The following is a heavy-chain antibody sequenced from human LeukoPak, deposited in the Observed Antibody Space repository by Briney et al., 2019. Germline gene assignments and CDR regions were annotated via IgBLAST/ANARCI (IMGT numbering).Heavy chain of an antibody. V-gene: IGHV3-33*08. J-gene: IGHJ5*02. CDR3: ARDSVVVPAAWGRWFDP. CDR2: IWYDGSNK. CDR1: GFTFSSYG. Sequence: PGGSLRLSCAASGFTFSSYGMHWVRQAPGKGLEWVAVIWYDGSNKYYADSVKGRFTISRDNSKNTLYLQMNSLRAEDTAVYYCARDSVVVPAAWGRWFDPWGQGTLVTVSS. D-gene: IGHD2-2*01.